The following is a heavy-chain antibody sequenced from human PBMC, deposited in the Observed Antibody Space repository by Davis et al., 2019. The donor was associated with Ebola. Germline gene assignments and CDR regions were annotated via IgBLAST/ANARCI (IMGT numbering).Heavy chain of an antibody. Sequence: MPSETLSLTCTVSGGSISSYYWSWIRQPPGKGLEWIGYIYYSGSTNYNPSLKSRVTISVDTSKNQFSLKLSSVTAADTAVYYCARVRGGGCSGGSCYPKHLDYWGQGTLVTVSS. D-gene: IGHD2-15*01. V-gene: IGHV4-59*01. CDR2: IYYSGST. CDR1: GGSISSYY. J-gene: IGHJ4*02. CDR3: ARVRGGGCSGGSCYPKHLDY.